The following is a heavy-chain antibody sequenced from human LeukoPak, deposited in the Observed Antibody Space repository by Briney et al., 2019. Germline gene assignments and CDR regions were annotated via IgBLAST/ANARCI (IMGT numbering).Heavy chain of an antibody. V-gene: IGHV3-9*01. Sequence: GGSLRLSCAASGFTFDDYAMHWVRQAPGKGLEWVSGISWNSGSIGYADSVKGRFTISRDNAKNSLYLQMNSLRAEDTALYYCAKTDYYDSSGYSYFDYWGQGTLVTVSS. CDR1: GFTFDDYA. D-gene: IGHD3-22*01. J-gene: IGHJ4*02. CDR2: ISWNSGSI. CDR3: AKTDYYDSSGYSYFDY.